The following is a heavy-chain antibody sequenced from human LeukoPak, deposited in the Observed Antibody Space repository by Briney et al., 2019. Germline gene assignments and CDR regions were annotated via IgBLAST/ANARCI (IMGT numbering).Heavy chain of an antibody. V-gene: IGHV4-39*07. Sequence: SETLSLTCTVSGGSISSSSYYWGWIRQPPGKGVEWIGSIYYSGSTYYNPSLKRRVTISVDTSKNQFSLKLSSVTAADTAVYYCARGSYSGYDFFDYWGQGTLVTVSS. CDR3: ARGSYSGYDFFDY. J-gene: IGHJ4*02. D-gene: IGHD5-12*01. CDR1: GGSISSSSYY. CDR2: IYYSGST.